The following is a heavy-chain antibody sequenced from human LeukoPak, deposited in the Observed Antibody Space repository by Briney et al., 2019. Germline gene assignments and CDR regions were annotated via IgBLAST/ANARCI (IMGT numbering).Heavy chain of an antibody. V-gene: IGHV3-23*01. CDR2: ISGSGGST. CDR1: GFTFSSYA. Sequence: GGSLRLSCAASGFTFSSYAMSWVRQAPGKGLEWVSAISGSGGSTHYANSVKGRFTISRDNSKNTLYLQMNSLRAEDTAVYYCAKEYQRITMIRSAFDIWGQGTMVTVSS. CDR3: AKEYQRITMIRSAFDI. D-gene: IGHD3-22*01. J-gene: IGHJ3*02.